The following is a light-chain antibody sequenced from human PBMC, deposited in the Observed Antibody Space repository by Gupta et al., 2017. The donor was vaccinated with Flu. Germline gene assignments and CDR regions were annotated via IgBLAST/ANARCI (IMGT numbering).Light chain of an antibody. CDR3: SSYAGSNNLV. CDR1: SSDVGGYNY. V-gene: IGLV2-8*01. CDR2: EVN. J-gene: IGLJ3*02. Sequence: SVTISCTGTSSDVGGYNYVSWYRQYPGKAPKLMIYEVNKRPSGVPDRFSGSKSGNTASLTVSGLQAEDEAYYHCSSYAGSNNLVFGGGTKLTVL.